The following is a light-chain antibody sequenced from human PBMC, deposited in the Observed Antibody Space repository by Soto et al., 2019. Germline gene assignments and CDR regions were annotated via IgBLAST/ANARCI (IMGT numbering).Light chain of an antibody. J-gene: IGKJ1*01. Sequence: EIVMTQSPATLSVSPGGRATLSCRASQSISGTLAWYQQKPGQAPRLLIYGASTMATSFPARFSGSGSGTDFTLTISSLQSEDFAVYYGQQYNNWPWKFGQGTKVEIK. V-gene: IGKV3-15*01. CDR1: QSISGT. CDR3: QQYNNWPWK. CDR2: GAS.